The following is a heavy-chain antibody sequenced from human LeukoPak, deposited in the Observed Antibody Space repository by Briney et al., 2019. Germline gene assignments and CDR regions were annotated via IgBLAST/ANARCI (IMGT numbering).Heavy chain of an antibody. CDR1: GFTFSSYA. CDR3: ARVPRDGGMDV. J-gene: IGHJ6*02. D-gene: IGHD5-24*01. Sequence: PGRSLRLSCAASGFTFSSYAMHWVRQAPGKGLEWVAVISYDGSNKYYADSVKGRFTISRDNSKNTLYLQMNSLRAEDTAVYYCARVPRDGGMDVWGQGTTVTVSS. CDR2: ISYDGSNK. V-gene: IGHV3-30-3*01.